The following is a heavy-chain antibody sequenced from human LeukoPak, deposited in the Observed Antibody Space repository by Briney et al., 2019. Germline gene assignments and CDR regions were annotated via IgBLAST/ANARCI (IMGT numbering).Heavy chain of an antibody. V-gene: IGHV3-23*01. CDR1: RFTFSSYA. J-gene: IGHJ6*02. Sequence: GGSLRLSCAASRFTFSSYAMSWVRQAPGKGLEWVSAISGSGGSTYYADSVKGRFTISRDNSKNTLYLQMNSLRAEDTAVYYCAKDDVDIVATTTYYYYYYGMDVWGQGTTVTVSS. D-gene: IGHD5-12*01. CDR3: AKDDVDIVATTTYYYYYYGMDV. CDR2: ISGSGGST.